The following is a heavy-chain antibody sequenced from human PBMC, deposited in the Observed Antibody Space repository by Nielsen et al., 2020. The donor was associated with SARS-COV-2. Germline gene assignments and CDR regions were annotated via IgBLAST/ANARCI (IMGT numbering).Heavy chain of an antibody. CDR1: GFSLSTSGMC. D-gene: IGHD3-22*01. CDR2: IDWDDDK. CDR3: ARMSHYYYDSSGSLLGAFDI. Sequence: SGPTLVKPTQTLTLTCTFSGFSLSTSGMCVSWIRQPPGKALEWLARIDWDDDKYYSTSLKTRLTISKDTSKNQVVLTMTNMDPVDTATYYCARMSHYYYDSSGSLLGAFDIWGQGTMVTVSS. J-gene: IGHJ3*02. V-gene: IGHV2-70*11.